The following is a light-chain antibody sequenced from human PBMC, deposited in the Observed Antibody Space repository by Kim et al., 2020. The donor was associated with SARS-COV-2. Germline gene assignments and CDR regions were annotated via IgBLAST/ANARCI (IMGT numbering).Light chain of an antibody. Sequence: SPGDSATLSCRANQRISSNYLAWYQHKPGQAPRLLIHDASNRATGIPDRFSGSGSGTDFTLTISRLEPEDFAVYYCHQYIRSPYSFGQGTKLEIK. CDR1: QRISSNY. V-gene: IGKV3-20*01. CDR3: HQYIRSPYS. J-gene: IGKJ2*03. CDR2: DAS.